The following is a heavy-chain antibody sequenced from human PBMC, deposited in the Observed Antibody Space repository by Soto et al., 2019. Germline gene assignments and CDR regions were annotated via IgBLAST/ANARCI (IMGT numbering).Heavy chain of an antibody. Sequence: PSETLSLTCTVSGGSISRGGYYWSWIRQHPGKGLEWIGYIYYSGSTYYNPSLKSRVTISVDTSKNQFSLKLSSVTAADTAVYYCARENPDNNWFDPWGQGTLVTVSS. CDR3: ARENPDNNWFDP. CDR1: GGSISRGGYY. J-gene: IGHJ5*02. CDR2: IYYSGST. V-gene: IGHV4-31*03.